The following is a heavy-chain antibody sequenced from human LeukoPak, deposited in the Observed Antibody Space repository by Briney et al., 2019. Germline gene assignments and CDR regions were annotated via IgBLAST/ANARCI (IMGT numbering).Heavy chain of an antibody. V-gene: IGHV3-53*04. Sequence: GGSLRRSCAASGFTVSSNYMSWVRQAPGKGLEWVSVIYSGGSTYYADSVKGRFTISRHNSKNTLYLQMNSLRAEDTAVYYCARDRSYRDYYYGMDVWGQGTTVTVSS. J-gene: IGHJ6*02. D-gene: IGHD1-26*01. CDR2: IYSGGST. CDR3: ARDRSYRDYYYGMDV. CDR1: GFTVSSNY.